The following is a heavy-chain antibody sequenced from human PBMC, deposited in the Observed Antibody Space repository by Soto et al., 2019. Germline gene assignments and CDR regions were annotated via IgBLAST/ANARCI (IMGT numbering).Heavy chain of an antibody. V-gene: IGHV4-34*01. CDR2: INHSGST. CDR3: ARGLYSNYVGSYYYYGMDV. CDR1: GGSFSGYY. J-gene: IGHJ6*02. Sequence: PSETLSLTCAVYGGSFSGYYWSWIRQPPGKGLEWIGEINHSGSTNYNPSLKSRVTISVDTSKNQFSLKLSSVTAADTAVYYCARGLYSNYVGSYYYYGMDVWGQGTTVTVSS. D-gene: IGHD4-4*01.